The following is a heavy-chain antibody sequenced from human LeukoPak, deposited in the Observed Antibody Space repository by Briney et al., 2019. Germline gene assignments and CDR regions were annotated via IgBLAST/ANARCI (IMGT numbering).Heavy chain of an antibody. CDR3: ASSFCSGGSCYVLPNYYMDV. J-gene: IGHJ6*03. CDR1: GFTLSSYW. CDR2: IKQDGSEK. Sequence: GGSLRLSCAASGFTLSSYWTSWVRQAPGKGLEWVANIKQDGSEKYYVDSVKGRFTISRDNAKNSLYLQMNSLRAEDTAVYYCASSFCSGGSCYVLPNYYMDVWGKGTTVTVSS. V-gene: IGHV3-7*01. D-gene: IGHD2-15*01.